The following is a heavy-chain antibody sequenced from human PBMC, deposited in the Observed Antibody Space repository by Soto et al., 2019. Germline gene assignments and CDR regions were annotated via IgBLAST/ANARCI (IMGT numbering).Heavy chain of an antibody. J-gene: IGHJ4*02. V-gene: IGHV5-51*01. Sequence: GESLKISCNGSGYNFTNHWIGWVRQMPGTGLEWMGIIYPGDSDTRYSPSFQGQVTISADKSISTAYLQWSSLKASDTAMYYCARRSTVNFTPRLGPPNPLDYWGQGTLVTVSS. CDR1: GYNFTNHW. CDR3: ARRSTVNFTPRLGPPNPLDY. CDR2: IYPGDSDT. D-gene: IGHD4-4*01.